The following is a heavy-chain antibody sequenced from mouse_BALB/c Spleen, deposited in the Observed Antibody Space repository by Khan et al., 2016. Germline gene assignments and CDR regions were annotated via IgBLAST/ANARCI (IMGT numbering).Heavy chain of an antibody. Sequence: EVQLQESGPGLVKPSQSLSLTCTVTGYSITSGYAWSWIRQFPGNILEWVGYLRYSGSTNYNPSLQSRISITRDTSKNPFFLQLTTVTTADTSTYSCARTARLTYWGQGTTLTVSS. CDR1: GYSITSGYA. D-gene: IGHD1-2*01. V-gene: IGHV3-1*02. J-gene: IGHJ2*01. CDR2: LRYSGST. CDR3: ARTARLTY.